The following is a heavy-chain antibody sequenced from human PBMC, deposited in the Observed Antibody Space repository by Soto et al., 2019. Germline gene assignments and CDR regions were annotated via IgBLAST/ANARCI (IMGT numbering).Heavy chain of an antibody. CDR1: GGSFSGYY. CDR3: ARGLSATAYYYGSGSYYV. V-gene: IGHV4-34*01. Sequence: QVQLQQWGAGLLKPSETLFLTCAVYGGSFSGYYWSWIRQPPGRGLEWIGEINHSGSTNYNPSLKSRVTISVDTSKNQFSRKLSSVTAADTAVYYCARGLSATAYYYGSGSYYVWGQGTTVTVSS. D-gene: IGHD3-10*01. CDR2: INHSGST. J-gene: IGHJ6*02.